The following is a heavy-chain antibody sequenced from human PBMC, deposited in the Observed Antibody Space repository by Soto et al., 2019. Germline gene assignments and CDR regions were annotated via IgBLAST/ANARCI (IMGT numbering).Heavy chain of an antibody. CDR2: INWNGGST. J-gene: IGHJ3*02. CDR3: ARRMGSGYQGAFNI. CDR1: GFTFDDYG. D-gene: IGHD3-22*01. V-gene: IGHV3-20*04. Sequence: GGSLRLSCAASGFTFDDYGMSWVRPAPGKGLEWVSGINWNGGSTGYADSVKGRFTISRDNAKNSLYLQMNSLRAEDTALYYCARRMGSGYQGAFNIWGQGTMVTVSS.